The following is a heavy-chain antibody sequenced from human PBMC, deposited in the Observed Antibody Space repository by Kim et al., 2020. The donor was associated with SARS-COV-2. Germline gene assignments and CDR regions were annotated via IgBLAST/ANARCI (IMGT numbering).Heavy chain of an antibody. CDR1: GFTFSDNY. D-gene: IGHD3-10*01. J-gene: IGHJ4*02. CDR3: ARPTGSGSYYSDFDY. CDR2: IRNKANSYTT. V-gene: IGHV3-72*01. Sequence: GGSLRLSCAASGFTFSDNYMDWVRQAPDKGLEWVGRIRNKANSYTTEYAASVKGRFTISRDDSKNSLYLQLNSLKTEDTAVYYCARPTGSGSYYSDFDYCGQGTLVTVSS.